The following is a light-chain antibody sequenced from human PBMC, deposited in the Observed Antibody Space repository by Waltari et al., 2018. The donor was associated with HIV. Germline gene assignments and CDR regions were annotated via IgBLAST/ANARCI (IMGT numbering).Light chain of an antibody. CDR3: QSFDSSLTTSGVI. Sequence: QSVLTQPPSVSGAPGQRVTISCTGSSSNIGAGYDVHWYQQLPGTAPKHLIYANINRPSGVPDRFSGAKSGSSASLAITGLQAEDEAHYYCQSFDSSLTTSGVIFGGGTKLTVL. J-gene: IGLJ2*01. CDR2: ANI. V-gene: IGLV1-40*01. CDR1: SSNIGAGYD.